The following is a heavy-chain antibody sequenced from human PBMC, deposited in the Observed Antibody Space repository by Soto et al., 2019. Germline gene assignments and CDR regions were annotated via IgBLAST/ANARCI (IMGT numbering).Heavy chain of an antibody. CDR3: AMVDVDVTPSPQDV. CDR2: INAYQGNT. J-gene: IGHJ6*02. Sequence: QVQLVQSGAEVKNPGASVKVSCKASGYRFTSYGIGWVRQAPGQGLEWMGWINAYQGNTNYAQNLQGRITLTTDTSTSTSYMALRSLRSNDTAVYYCAMVDVDVTPSPQDVWGQGTTVTVSS. D-gene: IGHD2-2*03. V-gene: IGHV1-18*01. CDR1: GYRFTSYG.